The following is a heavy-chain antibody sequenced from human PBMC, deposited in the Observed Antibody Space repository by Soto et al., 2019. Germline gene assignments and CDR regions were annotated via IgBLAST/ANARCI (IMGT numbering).Heavy chain of an antibody. CDR2: SGTGGST. CDR1: GFTFSSYA. Sequence: GGSLRLSCAASGFTFSSYAMSWVRQAPGKGLEWVSVSGTGGSTYHADSVKGRFTISRDNSKNTLYLQMNSLRAEDTAVYYCARDSRFLEWLFHWGQGTLVTVSS. CDR3: ARDSRFLEWLFH. J-gene: IGHJ4*02. V-gene: IGHV3-23*01. D-gene: IGHD3-3*01.